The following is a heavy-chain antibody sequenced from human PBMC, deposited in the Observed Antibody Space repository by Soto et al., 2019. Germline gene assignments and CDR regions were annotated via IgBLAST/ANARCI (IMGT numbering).Heavy chain of an antibody. D-gene: IGHD4-17*01. CDR2: ISTSGTTM. CDR1: GFTFSDYY. J-gene: IGHJ6*02. CDR3: ARNNYGGKSRYYYDGMDV. V-gene: IGHV3-11*01. Sequence: GGSLRLSCAASGFTFSDYYMSWIRQAPGKGLEWVSYISTSGTTMYYADSVKGRITISRDNAKNSLYLQMNSLRAEDTAVYFCARNNYGGKSRYYYDGMDVWGQGTTVTVS.